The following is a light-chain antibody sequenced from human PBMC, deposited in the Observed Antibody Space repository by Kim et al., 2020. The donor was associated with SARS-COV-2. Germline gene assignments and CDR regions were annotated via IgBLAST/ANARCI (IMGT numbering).Light chain of an antibody. CDR3: QQYYTTPRT. Sequence: ATINCKSSQSVLYSSNNKNYLAWYQQKPGQPPKLLIYWASARESGVPDRFSGSGSGTDFTLTITSLQAEDVAVYYCQQYYTTPRTFGQGTKVDIK. CDR2: WAS. V-gene: IGKV4-1*01. CDR1: QSVLYSSNNKNY. J-gene: IGKJ1*01.